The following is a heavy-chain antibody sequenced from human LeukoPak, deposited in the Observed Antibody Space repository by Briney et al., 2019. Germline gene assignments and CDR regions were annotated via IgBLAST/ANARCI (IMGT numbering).Heavy chain of an antibody. CDR3: AKELERYFDW. CDR1: GLTFNDYS. J-gene: IGHJ4*02. CDR2: SNSRGKTI. V-gene: IGHV3-11*01. Sequence: PGGSLRLSCAASGLTFNDYSMSWIRQAPGKGLEWVSYSNSRGKTICYADSVKGRFTISRDNAKSSLYLQMNSLRAEDTAVYYCAKELERYFDWWGQGTLVTVSS. D-gene: IGHD3-9*01.